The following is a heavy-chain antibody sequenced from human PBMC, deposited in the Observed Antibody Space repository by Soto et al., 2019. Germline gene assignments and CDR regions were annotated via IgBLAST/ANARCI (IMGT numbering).Heavy chain of an antibody. V-gene: IGHV3-23*01. CDR3: AKAVLDRGVDS. CDR1: GFTFGKSA. CDR2: ITDSGKST. J-gene: IGHJ4*02. Sequence: GGSLRLSCAASGFTFGKSAMTWIRHTPGQGLQYVSSITDSGKSTYYTDCVRGRFIISRDNSKNILFLQMNSLRAEDTAVYFCAKAVLDRGVDSWGQGTLVTVS.